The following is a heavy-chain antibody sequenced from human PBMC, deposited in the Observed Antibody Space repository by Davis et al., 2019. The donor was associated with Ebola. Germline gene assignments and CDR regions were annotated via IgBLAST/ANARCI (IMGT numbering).Heavy chain of an antibody. CDR1: GGSFKSYY. D-gene: IGHD3-10*01. V-gene: IGHV4-34*01. J-gene: IGHJ5*01. Sequence: SETLSLTCAVYGGSFKSYYWNWIRQPPGKGLEWIGEINHSGSSKYNPSLKSRVTMSADTSKNQVSLKLSSVTAADTAVYYCVRSVTVIRGVIPWFDPWGQGTLVAVSS. CDR2: INHSGSS. CDR3: VRSVTVIRGVIPWFDP.